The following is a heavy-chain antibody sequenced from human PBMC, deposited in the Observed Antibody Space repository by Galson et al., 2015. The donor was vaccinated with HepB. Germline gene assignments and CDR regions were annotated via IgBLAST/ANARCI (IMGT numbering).Heavy chain of an antibody. V-gene: IGHV3-23*01. J-gene: IGHJ6*02. Sequence: SLRLSCAASGFTFSSYAMSWVRQAPGKGLEWVSAISGSGGSTYYVDSVKGRFTISRDNAKNSLYLQMNSLRAEDTAVYYCARDPTYYGSGSYLPHTYYYYDMDVWGQGTTVTVSS. CDR2: ISGSGGST. CDR1: GFTFSSYA. CDR3: ARDPTYYGSGSYLPHTYYYYDMDV. D-gene: IGHD3-10*01.